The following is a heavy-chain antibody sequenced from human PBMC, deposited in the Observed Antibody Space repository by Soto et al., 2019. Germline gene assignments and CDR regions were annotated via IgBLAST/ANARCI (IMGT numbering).Heavy chain of an antibody. CDR1: GGTFSSYA. CDR2: IIPIFGTA. Sequence: QVQLVQSGAEVKKPGSSVKVSCKASGGTFSSYAISWVRQAPGQGLERMGGIIPIFGTANYAQKFQGRVTITADNSTSTAYMQLSSLRSEDTVVYYCAREMYSSSRYSPPYYYYGMDVWGQGTTVTVSS. CDR3: AREMYSSSRYSPPYYYYGMDV. J-gene: IGHJ6*02. D-gene: IGHD6-13*01. V-gene: IGHV1-69*06.